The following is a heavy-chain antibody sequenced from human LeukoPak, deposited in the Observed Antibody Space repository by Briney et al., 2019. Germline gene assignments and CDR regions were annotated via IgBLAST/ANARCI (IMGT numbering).Heavy chain of an antibody. CDR3: ARGGIIMFRGVIITKALDY. D-gene: IGHD3-16*02. Sequence: ASVKVSCKASGYTFTGHYLHWVRQAPGQGLEWMGWLNPDSGGTNYAQNFQGRVTMTRDTSISAAYMELSRLRSDDTAVYFCARGGIIMFRGVIITKALDYWGQGTLVTVSS. CDR1: GYTFTGHY. V-gene: IGHV1-2*02. J-gene: IGHJ4*02. CDR2: LNPDSGGT.